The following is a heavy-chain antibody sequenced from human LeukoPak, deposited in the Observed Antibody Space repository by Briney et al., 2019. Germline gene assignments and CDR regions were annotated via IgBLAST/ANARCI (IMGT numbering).Heavy chain of an antibody. J-gene: IGHJ5*02. V-gene: IGHV1-69*04. CDR2: IIPILGIA. Sequence: ASVKVSCKASGGTFSSYAISWVRQAPGQGLEWMGRIIPILGIANYAQKFQGRVTITADKSTSTAYMELSSLRSEDTAVYYCARDTSPVVTMVRGVRFDPWGQGTLVTVSS. CDR1: GGTFSSYA. D-gene: IGHD3-10*01. CDR3: ARDTSPVVTMVRGVRFDP.